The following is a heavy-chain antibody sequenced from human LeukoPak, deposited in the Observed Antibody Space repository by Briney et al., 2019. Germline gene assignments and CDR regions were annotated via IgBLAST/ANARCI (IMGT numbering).Heavy chain of an antibody. CDR3: ARGAAVALEL. CDR2: IRFDGTTE. Sequence: PGGSLRLSCGASGFTLTDYNMHWVRQAPGKGLEYVAFIRFDGTTEYYTDPVKGRFTMSRDKSKNTLYLQMSSLRGEDTAVYYCARGAAVALELWGQGTLVTVSS. CDR1: GFTLTDYN. J-gene: IGHJ4*02. D-gene: IGHD6-19*01. V-gene: IGHV3-30*02.